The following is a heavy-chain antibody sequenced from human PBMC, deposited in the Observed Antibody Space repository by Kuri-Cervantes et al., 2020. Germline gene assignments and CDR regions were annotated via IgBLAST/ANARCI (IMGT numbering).Heavy chain of an antibody. Sequence: ESLKISCAASGFTFSNAWMSWIRQPPGKGLEWIGEINHSGSTKYNPSLKSRVTISVDTSKNQISLKLSSVTAADTAFYYCARAQEGRPFDYWGQGTLVTVSS. J-gene: IGHJ4*02. CDR3: ARAQEGRPFDY. CDR1: GFTFSNAW. CDR2: INHSGST. V-gene: IGHV4-34*01. D-gene: IGHD1-26*01.